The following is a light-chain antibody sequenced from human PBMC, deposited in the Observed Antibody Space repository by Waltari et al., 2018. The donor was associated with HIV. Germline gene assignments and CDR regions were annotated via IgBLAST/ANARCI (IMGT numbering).Light chain of an antibody. Sequence: DIQMTQSPSSLSASVADRVTITCQASQDISTNLHWYQQKPGKAPQVLIYDAVNLETGVPSSVSGSGSGTKFIMTINSLQPEDIATYYCQQSASLTPLTFGGGTKVEI. CDR2: DAV. CDR3: QQSASLTPLT. V-gene: IGKV1-33*01. J-gene: IGKJ4*01. CDR1: QDISTN.